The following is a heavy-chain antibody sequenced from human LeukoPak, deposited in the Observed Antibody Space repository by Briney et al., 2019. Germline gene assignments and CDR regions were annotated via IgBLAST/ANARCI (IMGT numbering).Heavy chain of an antibody. V-gene: IGHV1-24*01. CDR2: FDPEDGET. J-gene: IGHJ6*02. Sequence: GASVKVSCKVSGYTLTELSMHWVRQAPGKGLEWMGGFDPEDGETIYAQKFQGRVTMTEDTSTDTAYMELSSLRSEDTAVYYCARPGIAAAGPQVSGYYYYGMDVWGQGTTVTVSS. CDR1: GYTLTELS. CDR3: ARPGIAAAGPQVSGYYYYGMDV. D-gene: IGHD6-13*01.